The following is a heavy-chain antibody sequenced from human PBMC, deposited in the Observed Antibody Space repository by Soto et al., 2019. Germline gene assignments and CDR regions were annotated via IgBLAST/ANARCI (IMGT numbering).Heavy chain of an antibody. CDR3: ARGGAYYYYYRMDV. V-gene: IGHV4-61*01. J-gene: IGHJ6*02. CDR1: GDSVSNGNSY. Sequence: SETLSLTCTVSGDSVSNGNSYWSWIRQPPGKGLEWIGYTYYSGSTNYNPSLKSRVTISVDTSKNQFSLRLSSVTAADTAVYYCARGGAYYYYYRMDVWGQGTTVTVSS. CDR2: TYYSGST.